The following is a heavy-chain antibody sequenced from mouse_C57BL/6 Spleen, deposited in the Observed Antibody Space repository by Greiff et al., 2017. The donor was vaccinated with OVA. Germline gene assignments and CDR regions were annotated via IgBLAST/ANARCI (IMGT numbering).Heavy chain of an antibody. Sequence: QVQLQQPGAELVRPGSSVKLSCKASGYTFTSYWMHWVKQRPIQGLEWIGNIDPSDSETHYNQKFKDKATLTVDKSSSTAYMQLSSLTSEDSAVYYCARDRDYGNYEWYFDVWGTGTTVTVSS. CDR1: GYTFTSYW. J-gene: IGHJ1*03. CDR2: IDPSDSET. D-gene: IGHD2-1*01. CDR3: ARDRDYGNYEWYFDV. V-gene: IGHV1-52*01.